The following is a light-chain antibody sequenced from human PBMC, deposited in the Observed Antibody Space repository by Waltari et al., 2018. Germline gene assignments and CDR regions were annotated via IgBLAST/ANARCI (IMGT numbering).Light chain of an antibody. CDR2: EAS. V-gene: IGKV1-5*03. CDR3: QQYNSYSLLT. CDR1: QSISKW. J-gene: IGKJ4*02. Sequence: RMTQSPSTLSASAGARVIISCRASQSISKWLAWYQQKPGKAPKLLIYEASTLQSGVPSRFSGTGSGTDFTLTISSLQPDDFATYYCQQYNSYSLLTFGGGTKVEIK.